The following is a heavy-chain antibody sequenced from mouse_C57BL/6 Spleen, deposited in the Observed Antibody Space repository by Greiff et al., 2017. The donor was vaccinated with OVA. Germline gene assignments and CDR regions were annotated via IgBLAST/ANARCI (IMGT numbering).Heavy chain of an antibody. D-gene: IGHD1-1*01. CDR2: INPYNGDT. Sequence: EVKLMESGPELVKPGDSVKISCKASGYSFTGYFMNWVMQSHGKSLEWIGRINPYNGDTFYNQKFKGKATLTVDKSSSTAHMELRSLTSEDSAVYYCARSDYYGSSYWYFDVWGTGTTVTVSS. CDR1: GYSFTGYF. CDR3: ARSDYYGSSYWYFDV. V-gene: IGHV1-20*01. J-gene: IGHJ1*03.